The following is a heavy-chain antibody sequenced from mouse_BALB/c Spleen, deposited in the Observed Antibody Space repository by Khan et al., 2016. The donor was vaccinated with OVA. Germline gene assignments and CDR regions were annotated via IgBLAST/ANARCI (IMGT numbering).Heavy chain of an antibody. Sequence: QVQLKQSGPGLVAPSQSLSLTCTVSGFSLSSYGVNWVRQPPGKGLEWLGVIWGDGSTNYHSALISRLVISKDNSKSQVFLKLNSLQTDDKATYYCDKFAPDYYSMDYWGQGTSVTVSA. CDR3: DKFAPDYYSMDY. CDR1: GFSLSSYG. J-gene: IGHJ4*01. V-gene: IGHV2-3*01. CDR2: IWGDGST.